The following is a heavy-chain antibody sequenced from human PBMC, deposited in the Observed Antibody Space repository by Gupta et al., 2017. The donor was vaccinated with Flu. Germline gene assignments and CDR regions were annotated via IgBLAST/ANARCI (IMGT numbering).Heavy chain of an antibody. Sequence: QVQLVQSGAEVKKPGASVKVSCKASGYTFTGYYMHWVRQAPGQGLEWMGWINPNSGGTNYAQNFQGRVTMTRDTSILTAHMELSRLRSNDTAVYYCAAEWWFGELSGTDYWCEGSLVAVSS. CDR2: INPNSGGT. V-gene: IGHV1-2*02. D-gene: IGHD3-10*01. CDR3: AAEWWFGELSGTDY. J-gene: IGHJ4*02. CDR1: GYTFTGYY.